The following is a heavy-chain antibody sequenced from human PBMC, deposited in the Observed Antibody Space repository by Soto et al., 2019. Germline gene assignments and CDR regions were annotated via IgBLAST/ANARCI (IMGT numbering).Heavy chain of an antibody. CDR1: GGSISSGGYY. D-gene: IGHD3-10*01. V-gene: IGHV4-31*03. CDR3: ARARKGSYDY. CDR2: IYYSGST. Sequence: SETLSLTCTVSGGSISSGGYYWSWIRQHPGKGLEWIGYIYYSGSTYYNPSLKSRVTISVDTSKNQFSLKLSSVTAADTAVYYCARARKGSYDYWGQGTLVTVSS. J-gene: IGHJ4*02.